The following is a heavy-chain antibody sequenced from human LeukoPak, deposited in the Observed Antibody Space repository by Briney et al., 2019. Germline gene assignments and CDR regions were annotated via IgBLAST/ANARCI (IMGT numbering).Heavy chain of an antibody. D-gene: IGHD6-6*01. CDR1: GFTFSSYS. Sequence: PGGSLRLSCAASGFTFSSYSMNWVRQAPGKGLEWVSSISSSSSYIYYADSVKGRFTTSRDNAKNSLYLQMNSLRAEDTAVYYCARERGRIAARPHFQHWGQGTLVTVSS. CDR2: ISSSSSYI. V-gene: IGHV3-21*01. J-gene: IGHJ1*01. CDR3: ARERGRIAARPHFQH.